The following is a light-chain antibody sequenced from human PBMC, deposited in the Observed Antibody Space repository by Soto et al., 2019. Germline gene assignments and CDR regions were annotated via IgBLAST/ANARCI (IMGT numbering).Light chain of an antibody. J-gene: IGKJ1*01. Sequence: EIVLTQSPGTLSLSPGERATLSCRASQSVSSSYLAWYQQKPGQAPRLLIYGASSRATGIPDRFSGGGSGTDFTLTISRLEPEDIAVYYCQHYGSSQTFGQGTKVEIK. CDR2: GAS. CDR1: QSVSSSY. CDR3: QHYGSSQT. V-gene: IGKV3-20*01.